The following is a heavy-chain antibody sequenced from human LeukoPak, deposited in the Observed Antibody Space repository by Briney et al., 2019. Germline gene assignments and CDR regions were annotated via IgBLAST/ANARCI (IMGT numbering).Heavy chain of an antibody. V-gene: IGHV1-69*06. CDR2: IIPIFGTA. CDR3: ARVIDSSSSGDFDY. CDR1: GGTFSSYA. J-gene: IGHJ4*02. D-gene: IGHD6-6*01. Sequence: ASVKVSCKASGGTFSSYAISWVRQAPGQGLEWMGGIIPIFGTANYAQKFQGRVTITADKSTSTAYMELSSLRSEDTAMYYCARVIDSSSSGDFDYWGQGTLVTVSS.